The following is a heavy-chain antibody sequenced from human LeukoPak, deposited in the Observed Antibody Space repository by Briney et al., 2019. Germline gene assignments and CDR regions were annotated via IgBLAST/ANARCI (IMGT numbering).Heavy chain of an antibody. CDR2: IYYSGST. J-gene: IGHJ3*02. CDR1: GGSISSYY. Sequence: SETLSLTCTVSGGSISSYYWSWIRQPPGKGLEWIGYIYYSGSTNYNPSLKSRVTISVDTSKNQFSLKLSSVTAADTAVYYCARDSFRDYVWGSYRYTEGAFDIWGQGTMVTVS. CDR3: ARDSFRDYVWGSYRYTEGAFDI. D-gene: IGHD3-16*02. V-gene: IGHV4-59*01.